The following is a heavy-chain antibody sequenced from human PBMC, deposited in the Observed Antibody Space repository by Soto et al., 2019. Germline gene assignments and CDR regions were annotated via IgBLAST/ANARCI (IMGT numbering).Heavy chain of an antibody. CDR3: AHSGLAGGIHY. J-gene: IGHJ4*02. CDR1: GFSLSTSGVG. CDR2: IYWDDDS. Sequence: QITLKESSPTLVKPTQTLTLTCTFSGFSLSTSGVGVGWFRKPPGKALEWLELIYWDDDSRYSPYLKSRLTITKDTSKNQVVLTMTNMDPVDTATYYCAHSGLAGGIHYWGQGTLVTVSS. D-gene: IGHD3-16*01. V-gene: IGHV2-5*02.